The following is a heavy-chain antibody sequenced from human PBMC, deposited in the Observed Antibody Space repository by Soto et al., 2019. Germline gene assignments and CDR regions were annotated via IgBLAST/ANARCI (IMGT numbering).Heavy chain of an antibody. D-gene: IGHD3-16*01. Sequence: SQTLSLTCAISGDSVSSNSAAWNWIRQSPSRGLEWLGRTYYRSKWYNDYAVSMKSRITINPDTSKNQFSLQLNSVTPEDTAVYYCARDRAGSRGNYYYYGMDVWGQGTTVTVSS. CDR1: GDSVSSNSAA. J-gene: IGHJ6*02. V-gene: IGHV6-1*01. CDR2: TYYRSKWYN. CDR3: ARDRAGSRGNYYYYGMDV.